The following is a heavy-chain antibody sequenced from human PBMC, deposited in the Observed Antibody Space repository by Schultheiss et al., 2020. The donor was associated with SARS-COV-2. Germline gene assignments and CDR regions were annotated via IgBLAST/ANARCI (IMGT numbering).Heavy chain of an antibody. J-gene: IGHJ4*02. D-gene: IGHD5-18*01. CDR1: GGSISSYY. CDR3: ARGGYSYGFDY. V-gene: IGHV4-59*08. Sequence: SQTLSLTCTVSGGSISSYYWSWIRQPAGKGLEWIGYIYYSGSTYYNPSLKSRVTISVDTSKNQFSLKLSSVTAADTAVYYCARGGYSYGFDYWGQGTLVTVSS. CDR2: IYYSGST.